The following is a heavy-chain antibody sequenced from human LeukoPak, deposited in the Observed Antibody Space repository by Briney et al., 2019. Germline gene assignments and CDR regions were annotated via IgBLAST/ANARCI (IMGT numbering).Heavy chain of an antibody. V-gene: IGHV4-31*03. Sequence: PSETLSLTCTVSGGSISSGGYYWSWIRQHPGKGLEWIGYIYYSGSTYYNRSLKSRVTISVDTSKNQFSLKLSSVTAADTAVYYCARDRIYGSGRSFDPWGQGTLVTVSS. CDR3: ARDRIYGSGRSFDP. D-gene: IGHD3-10*01. J-gene: IGHJ5*02. CDR1: GGSISSGGYY. CDR2: IYYSGST.